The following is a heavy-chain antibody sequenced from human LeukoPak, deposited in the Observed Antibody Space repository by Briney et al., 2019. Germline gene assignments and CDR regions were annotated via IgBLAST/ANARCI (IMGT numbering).Heavy chain of an antibody. CDR3: ARDPNSSGWPSFDY. J-gene: IGHJ4*02. CDR1: GGSVSSDIYY. D-gene: IGHD6-19*01. V-gene: IGHV4-61*01. Sequence: KSSETLSLTCTVSGGSVSSDIYYWNWIRQPPGKGLEWIGYIYYSGGTIYNPSLKSRVTISVDTSKNQFSLKLSSVTAADTAVYFCARDPNSSGWPSFDYWGQGTLVTVSS. CDR2: IYYSGGT.